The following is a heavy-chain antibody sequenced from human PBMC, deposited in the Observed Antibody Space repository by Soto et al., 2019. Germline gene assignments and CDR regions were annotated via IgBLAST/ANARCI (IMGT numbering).Heavy chain of an antibody. Sequence: SETLSLTCTVSGGSISSYYWSWIRQPPGKGLEWIGYIYYSGSTNYNPSLKSRVTISVDTSKNQFSLKLSSVTAADTAVYYCARDSGHYSFYYYYGTDVWGQGTTVTVS. CDR1: GGSISSYY. V-gene: IGHV4-59*01. J-gene: IGHJ6*02. CDR2: IYYSGST. D-gene: IGHD3-10*01. CDR3: ARDSGHYSFYYYYGTDV.